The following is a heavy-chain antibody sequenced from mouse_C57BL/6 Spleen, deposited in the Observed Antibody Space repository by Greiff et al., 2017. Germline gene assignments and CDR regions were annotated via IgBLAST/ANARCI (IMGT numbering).Heavy chain of an antibody. V-gene: IGHV1-64*01. CDR1: GYTFTSYW. CDR2: IHPNSGST. D-gene: IGHD2-3*01. Sequence: QVQLQQPGAELVKPGASVKLSCKASGYTFTSYWMHWVKQRPGQGLEWIGMIHPNSGSTNYTEKFKSKATLTVDKSSSTAYLQLSSLTSEDTAVYSCARGDLLLRWYAMDYWGQGTSVTVSS. CDR3: ARGDLLLRWYAMDY. J-gene: IGHJ4*01.